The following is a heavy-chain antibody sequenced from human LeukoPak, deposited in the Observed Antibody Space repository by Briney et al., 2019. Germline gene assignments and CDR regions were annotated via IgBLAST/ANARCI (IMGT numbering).Heavy chain of an antibody. Sequence: ASVKVSCKASGGTFSSYAISWVRQAPGQGLEWMGGIIPIFGTANYAQKFQGRVTITADESTSTAYMELSSLRSEDTAVYYCASTLGYSGYEAYFDYWGQGTLVTVSS. CDR2: IIPIFGTA. V-gene: IGHV1-69*13. D-gene: IGHD5-12*01. CDR3: ASTLGYSGYEAYFDY. J-gene: IGHJ4*02. CDR1: GGTFSSYA.